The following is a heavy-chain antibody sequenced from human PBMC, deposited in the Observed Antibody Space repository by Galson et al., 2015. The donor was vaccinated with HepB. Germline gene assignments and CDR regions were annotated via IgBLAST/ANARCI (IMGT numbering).Heavy chain of an antibody. CDR3: AREGKYCTNGVCYGYGMDV. V-gene: IGHV3-48*03. CDR1: GFTFSSYE. CDR2: ISSSGSTI. J-gene: IGHJ6*02. Sequence: SLRLSCAASGFTFSSYEMNWVRQAPGKGLEWVSYISSSGSTIYYADSVKGRLTISRDNAKNSLYLQMNSLRAEDTAVYYCAREGKYCTNGVCYGYGMDVWGQGTTVTVSS. D-gene: IGHD2-8*01.